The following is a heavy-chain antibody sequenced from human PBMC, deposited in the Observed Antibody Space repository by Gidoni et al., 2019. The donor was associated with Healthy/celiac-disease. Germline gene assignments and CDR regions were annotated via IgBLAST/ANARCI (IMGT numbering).Heavy chain of an antibody. J-gene: IGHJ3*02. CDR1: GYTFPGYY. CDR3: ARSLYDFWSGSPSLRAFDI. D-gene: IGHD3-3*01. Sequence: QVQLVQSGAEVKKPGASVKVSCKASGYTFPGYYLHWVRQAPGQGLEWMGWINPNSGGTNYAQKFQGWVTMTRDTSISTAYMELSRLRSDDTAVYYCARSLYDFWSGSPSLRAFDIWGQGTMVTVSS. CDR2: INPNSGGT. V-gene: IGHV1-2*04.